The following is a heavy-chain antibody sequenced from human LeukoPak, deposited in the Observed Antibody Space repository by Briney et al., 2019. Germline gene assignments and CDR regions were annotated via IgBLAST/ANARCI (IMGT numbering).Heavy chain of an antibody. CDR1: GYTFTGYY. J-gene: IGHJ6*03. D-gene: IGHD6-6*01. Sequence: ASVKVSCKASGYTFTGYYMHWVRQAPGQGLGWMCWLNPNSGGTNYAQKFQGRLTMTRDTSISTAYMVLSRLRSHDTAVYYCARDYSSSWSGAYYYMDVWGKGTTVTVSS. CDR2: LNPNSGGT. CDR3: ARDYSSSWSGAYYYMDV. V-gene: IGHV1-2*02.